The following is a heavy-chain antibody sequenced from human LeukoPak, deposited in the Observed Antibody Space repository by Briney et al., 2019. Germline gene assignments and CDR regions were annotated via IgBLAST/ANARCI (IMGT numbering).Heavy chain of an antibody. CDR3: ARQVDVGCSSTSCYGHGAFDI. CDR2: IDDSGST. V-gene: IGHV4-34*01. D-gene: IGHD2-2*01. Sequence: PSETLSLTCTVSGGSISSYYWSWIRQPPGKGLEWIGEIDDSGSTNYNPSLKSRVTISPDTSKKQFSLKLSSVTAADRAVYYCARQVDVGCSSTSCYGHGAFDIWGQGTLFTVSS. CDR1: GGSISSYY. J-gene: IGHJ3*02.